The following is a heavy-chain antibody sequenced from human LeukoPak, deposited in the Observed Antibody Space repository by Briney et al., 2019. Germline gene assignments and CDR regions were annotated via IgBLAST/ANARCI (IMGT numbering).Heavy chain of an antibody. D-gene: IGHD1-1*01. Sequence: GESLTLSCAASGFTFSSYNMNWVRQAPGKGLEWVSSITSSSSSIYYADSVRGRFTISRDNAKNSLYLQMNSLRAEDTAVYYCANTKQFEYWGQGTTVTVSS. V-gene: IGHV3-21*01. J-gene: IGHJ4*03. CDR1: GFTFSSYN. CDR2: ITSSSSSI. CDR3: ANTKQFEY.